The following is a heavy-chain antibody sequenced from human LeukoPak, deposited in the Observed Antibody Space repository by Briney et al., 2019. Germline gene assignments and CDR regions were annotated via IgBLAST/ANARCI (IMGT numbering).Heavy chain of an antibody. V-gene: IGHV1-58*01. CDR1: GFSFSSSA. D-gene: IGHD5-24*01. CDR2: IVVGSDNT. CDR3: AGPRRGPPTLMDPRDAFDI. Sequence: SVKVSCKASGFSFSSSAVQWVRQARGQRLEWIGWIVVGSDNTNYAQKFQERVTITRDMSTSTAYMELSSLRSEDTAVYYCAGPRRGPPTLMDPRDAFDIWGQGTMVTVSS. J-gene: IGHJ3*02.